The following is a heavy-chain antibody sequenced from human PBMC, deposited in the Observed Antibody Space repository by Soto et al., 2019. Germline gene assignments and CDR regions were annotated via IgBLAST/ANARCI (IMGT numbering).Heavy chain of an antibody. CDR3: ARGGHIAVVTASFDY. Sequence: QVQLVQSGAEVKKPGASVKVSCKPSGYTFNTYYLHWVRQAPGQALEWMGVIHPSGGGTTYAQKFPGRSTGARDTSTTTVFMELSSLRSDDTAVYYCARGGHIAVVTASFDYWGQGTLVTVSS. CDR1: GYTFNTYY. V-gene: IGHV1-46*02. D-gene: IGHD2-21*02. CDR2: IHPSGGGT. J-gene: IGHJ4*02.